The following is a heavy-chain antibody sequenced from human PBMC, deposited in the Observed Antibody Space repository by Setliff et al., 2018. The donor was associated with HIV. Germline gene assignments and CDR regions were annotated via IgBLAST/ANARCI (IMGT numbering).Heavy chain of an antibody. V-gene: IGHV3-11*05. J-gene: IGHJ6*03. CDR2: ISSSSSHT. Sequence: GGSLRLSCAASGFTFSDYYMSWIRQAPGKGLEWVSYISSSSSHTNYADSVKGRFTISRDNAKNSLYLQMNSLRAEDTAVYYCARDLKPYYYYMDVWGKGTTVTVSS. CDR1: GFTFSDYY. D-gene: IGHD3-9*01. CDR3: ARDLKPYYYYMDV.